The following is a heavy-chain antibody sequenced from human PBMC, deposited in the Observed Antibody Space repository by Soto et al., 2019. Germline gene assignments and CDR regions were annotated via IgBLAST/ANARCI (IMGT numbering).Heavy chain of an antibody. V-gene: IGHV4-31*03. D-gene: IGHD1-1*01. CDR2: IYYSGST. J-gene: IGHJ6*03. CDR1: GGSISSGGYY. CDR3: ARDSVSQLERPIITGYYYYMDV. Sequence: TSETLSLTCTVSGGSISSGGYYWSWIRQHPGKGLEWIGYIYYSGSTYYNPSLKSRVTISVDTSKNQFSLKLSSVTAADTAVYYCARDSVSQLERPIITGYYYYMDVWGKGTTVTVSS.